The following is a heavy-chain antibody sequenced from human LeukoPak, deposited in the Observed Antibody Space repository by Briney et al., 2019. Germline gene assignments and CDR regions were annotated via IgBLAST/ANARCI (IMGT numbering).Heavy chain of an antibody. CDR2: ISGSSSTI. J-gene: IGHJ6*02. D-gene: IGHD4-11*01. Sequence: GGSLRLSCAASGFTFSSYSMNWVRQAPGKGLEWGSYISGSSSTIYYADSVKGRFTISRDNGKNTLYLQMNSLRAEDTAVYYCARDFYGPTTPLYYYYYGMDVWGQGTTVTVSS. CDR3: ARDFYGPTTPLYYYYYGMDV. CDR1: GFTFSSYS. V-gene: IGHV3-48*01.